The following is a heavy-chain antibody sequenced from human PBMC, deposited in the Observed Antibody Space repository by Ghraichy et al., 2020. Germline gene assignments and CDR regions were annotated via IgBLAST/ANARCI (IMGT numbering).Heavy chain of an antibody. CDR1: GFTFSSYG. Sequence: GGSLRLSCAASGFTFSSYGMHWVRQAPGKGLEWVAVISYDGSNKYYADSVKGRFTISRDNSKNTLYLQMNSLRAEDTAVYYCATSVRYFDWLSPVKDYYYYYDGMDVWGQGTTVTASS. CDR3: ATSVRYFDWLSPVKDYYYYYDGMDV. D-gene: IGHD3-9*01. CDR2: ISYDGSNK. V-gene: IGHV3-30*03. J-gene: IGHJ6*02.